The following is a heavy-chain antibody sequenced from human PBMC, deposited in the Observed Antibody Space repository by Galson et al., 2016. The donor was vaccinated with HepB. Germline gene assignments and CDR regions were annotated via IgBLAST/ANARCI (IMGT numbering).Heavy chain of an antibody. Sequence: SLRLSCAASGFTFSSHWMHWVRQAPGKGLVWVSRIDSDGSDIRYADFVRGRFTISRGNAKNTLYLQMNSLRAEDTAVYYCARDQRSSLDYWGQGTLVTVSS. CDR2: IDSDGSDI. J-gene: IGHJ4*02. V-gene: IGHV3-74*01. D-gene: IGHD6-19*01. CDR3: ARDQRSSLDY. CDR1: GFTFSSHW.